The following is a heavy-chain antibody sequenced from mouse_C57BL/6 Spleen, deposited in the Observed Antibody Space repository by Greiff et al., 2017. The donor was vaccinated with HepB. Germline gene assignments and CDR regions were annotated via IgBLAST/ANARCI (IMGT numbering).Heavy chain of an antibody. Sequence: EVHLVESGGGLVKPGGSLKLSCAASGFTFSDYGMHWVRQAPEKGLEWVAYISSGSSTIYYADTVKGRFTISRDNAKNTLFLQMTSLRSEDTAMYYCARPIYYYGRGYFDVWGTGTTVTVSS. CDR1: GFTFSDYG. CDR2: ISSGSSTI. D-gene: IGHD1-1*01. V-gene: IGHV5-17*01. CDR3: ARPIYYYGRGYFDV. J-gene: IGHJ1*03.